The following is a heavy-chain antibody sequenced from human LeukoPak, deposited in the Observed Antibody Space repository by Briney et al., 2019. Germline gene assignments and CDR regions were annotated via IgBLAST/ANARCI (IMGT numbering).Heavy chain of an antibody. J-gene: IGHJ3*02. Sequence: GGSLRLSCPASAFTFSSYGMHWVRQVPGKWLEWVAVIWYDGSNKYYADSVKGRFTISRDNSKNTLYLQMNSLRAEDTAVYYCARGMTLRAFDIWGQGTMVTVSS. V-gene: IGHV3-33*01. D-gene: IGHD2-15*01. CDR3: ARGMTLRAFDI. CDR1: AFTFSSYG. CDR2: IWYDGSNK.